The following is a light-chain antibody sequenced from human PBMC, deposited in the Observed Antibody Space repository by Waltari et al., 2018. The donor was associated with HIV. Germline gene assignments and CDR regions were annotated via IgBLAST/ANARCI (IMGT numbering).Light chain of an antibody. J-gene: IGKJ4*01. Sequence: EIVLTQSPGTLSLSPGERATLSCKVSQSVSSSYLAWYQQKVGQAPRLLIYGPSTRATGIPDRFSGSGSGTYFTLTISRLEAEDFAVYYCQQYGSSPLTFGGGTKVEIK. CDR1: QSVSSSY. V-gene: IGKV3-20*01. CDR2: GPS. CDR3: QQYGSSPLT.